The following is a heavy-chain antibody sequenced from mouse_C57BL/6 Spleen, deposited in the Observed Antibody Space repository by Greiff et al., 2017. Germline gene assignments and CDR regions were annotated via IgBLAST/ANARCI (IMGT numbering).Heavy chain of an antibody. CDR1: GYAFSSYW. CDR2: IYPGDGDT. CDR3: ARENTVYDGYFDY. J-gene: IGHJ2*01. D-gene: IGHD2-3*01. Sequence: QVQLQQSGAELVKPGASVKISCKASGYAFSSYWMNWVKQRPGKGLEWIGQIYPGDGDTNYNGKFKGKATLTADKSSSTAYMQLSSLTSEDSAVYFCARENTVYDGYFDYWGQGTTLTVSS. V-gene: IGHV1-80*01.